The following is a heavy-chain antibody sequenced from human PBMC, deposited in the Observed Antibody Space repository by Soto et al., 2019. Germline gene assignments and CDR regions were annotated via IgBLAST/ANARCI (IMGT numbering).Heavy chain of an antibody. D-gene: IGHD2-15*01. Sequence: QVQLVQSGAEVKKPGSSVKVSCKASGGTFSSYAISWVRQAPGQGLEWMGGIIPIFGTANYAQKFQGRVTITADESTSTAYMELSSMRSEDTAVYYCARDRRDCSGGSCDSEPSLYNWFDPWGQGTLVTVSS. CDR1: GGTFSSYA. J-gene: IGHJ5*02. CDR3: ARDRRDCSGGSCDSEPSLYNWFDP. V-gene: IGHV1-69*01. CDR2: IIPIFGTA.